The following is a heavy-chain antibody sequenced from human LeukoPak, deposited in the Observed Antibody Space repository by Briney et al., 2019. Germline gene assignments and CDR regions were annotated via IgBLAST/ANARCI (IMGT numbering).Heavy chain of an antibody. D-gene: IGHD2-15*01. J-gene: IGHJ4*02. CDR1: GLTVISNY. Sequence: PGGSLRLSCAASGLTVISNYMTWVRQAPGKGLEWVSVIYSGGSQYYADSVKGRFSISRDNSNNTVYLQMNGLRAEDTAVYYCARDRRYCSGDSCYSGVDYWGQGTLVTVSS. CDR2: IYSGGSQ. CDR3: ARDRRYCSGDSCYSGVDY. V-gene: IGHV3-53*01.